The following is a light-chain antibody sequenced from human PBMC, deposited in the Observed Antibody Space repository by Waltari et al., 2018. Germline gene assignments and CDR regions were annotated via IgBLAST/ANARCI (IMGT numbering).Light chain of an antibody. Sequence: EIVMTQSPATLSVSPGEGATLSCRASQNVASNLAWYQQKSGQAPRLLIYGASTRANGIPARFSGSGSGTEFALTISSLQSEDSAVYYCQHYNNLPLTFGGGTKVEI. CDR2: GAS. V-gene: IGKV3-15*01. CDR3: QHYNNLPLT. CDR1: QNVASN. J-gene: IGKJ4*01.